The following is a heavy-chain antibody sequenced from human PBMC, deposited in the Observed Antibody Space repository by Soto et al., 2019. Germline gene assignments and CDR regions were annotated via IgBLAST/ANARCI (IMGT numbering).Heavy chain of an antibody. D-gene: IGHD3-3*01. Sequence: GGSLRLSCAASGFTFDDYAMHWVRQVPGKGLEWVSGINWNSGSIGYGDSVKGRFAISRDNAKNSLHLQMNSLSAEDTAFYYCARTYDFWSGGLYYYYGTDVWGQGTTVTVSS. J-gene: IGHJ6*02. CDR2: INWNSGSI. CDR1: GFTFDDYA. V-gene: IGHV3-9*01. CDR3: ARTYDFWSGGLYYYYGTDV.